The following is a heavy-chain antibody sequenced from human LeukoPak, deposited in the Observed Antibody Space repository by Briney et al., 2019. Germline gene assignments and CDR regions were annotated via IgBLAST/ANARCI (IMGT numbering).Heavy chain of an antibody. J-gene: IGHJ4*02. V-gene: IGHV3-21*01. CDR1: GFTFSSYS. CDR2: ISSSSSYI. D-gene: IGHD5-12*01. CDR3: ARGGYGFDY. Sequence: GGSLRLSCAASGFTFSSYSMNWVRQAPGKGLEWVSSISSSSSYICYADSVKGRFTISRDNAKNSLYLQMNSLRAEDTAVYYCARGGYGFDYWGQGTLVTVSS.